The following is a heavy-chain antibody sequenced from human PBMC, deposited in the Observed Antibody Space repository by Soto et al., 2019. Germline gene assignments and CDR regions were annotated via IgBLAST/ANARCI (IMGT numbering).Heavy chain of an antibody. CDR1: GGSISNYY. Sequence: AETLSLTCTVSGGSISNYYWSWIRQPPGKGLEWIGYIYFSGGTNYNPSLKSRVTISIDTSKNQFSLKLTSVTAADTAVYYCARGTTGTSYFFDYWGQGTLVTVSS. V-gene: IGHV4-59*01. D-gene: IGHD2-8*02. J-gene: IGHJ4*02. CDR3: ARGTTGTSYFFDY. CDR2: IYFSGGT.